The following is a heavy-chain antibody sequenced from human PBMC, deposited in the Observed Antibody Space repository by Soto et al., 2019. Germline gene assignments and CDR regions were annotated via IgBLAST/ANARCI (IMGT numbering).Heavy chain of an antibody. J-gene: IGHJ2*01. Sequence: QVQLQQWGAGLLKPSETLSLTCAVYGGSFSGYYWSWIRQPPGKGLEWIGEINHSGSTNYNPSLKSRVTISVDTSKNQFSLKLSSVTAADTAVYYCARSTLWFGRSYWYFDLWGRGTLVTVSS. V-gene: IGHV4-34*01. CDR1: GGSFSGYY. CDR3: ARSTLWFGRSYWYFDL. D-gene: IGHD3-10*01. CDR2: INHSGST.